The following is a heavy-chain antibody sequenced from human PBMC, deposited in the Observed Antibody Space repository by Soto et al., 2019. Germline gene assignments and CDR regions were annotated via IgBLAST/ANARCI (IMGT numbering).Heavy chain of an antibody. CDR3: ATGEVVPSFPNWLDT. J-gene: IGHJ5*02. CDR2: FIPSFPAP. D-gene: IGHD2-21*01. Sequence: VQFVQSGAELKKPGSSVRVSCRASGGTIKTYTLSWVRQARGQGLEWMGAFIPSFPAPNFAQRFKGRLTLTADESTNTGFMELSGLRPEDTALYFCATGEVVPSFPNWLDTWGQGTHVIVSS. V-gene: IGHV1-69*12. CDR1: GGTIKTYT.